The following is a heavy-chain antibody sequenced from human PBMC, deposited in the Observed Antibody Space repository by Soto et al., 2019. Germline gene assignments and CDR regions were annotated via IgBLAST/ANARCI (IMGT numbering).Heavy chain of an antibody. Sequence: GGSLRLSCAASGFTFNNYAMTWVRQAPGKGLEWVSAISGSIDSTYYADSVKGRFTISRDNSKNTLYLQMNSLRAEDTAVYYCAKSLSQNIKHYFVAYYFDFWGRGTLVTVSS. CDR3: AKSLSQNIKHYFVAYYFDF. CDR1: GFTFNNYA. CDR2: ISGSIDST. V-gene: IGHV3-23*01. D-gene: IGHD3-10*02. J-gene: IGHJ4*02.